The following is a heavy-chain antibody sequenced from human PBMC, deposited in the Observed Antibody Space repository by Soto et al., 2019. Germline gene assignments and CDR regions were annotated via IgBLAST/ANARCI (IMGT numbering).Heavy chain of an antibody. CDR1: GGSISSGGYY. CDR2: IYYSGST. D-gene: IGHD3-22*01. CDR3: ARTSYDSSGTAADP. V-gene: IGHV4-31*03. J-gene: IGHJ5*02. Sequence: QVQLQESGPGLVKPSQTLSLTCTVSGGSISSGGYYWSWIRQHPGKGLEWIGYIYYSGSTYYNPALKIRVTISVATSKNEFSLKLSSVTAADTAVYYCARTSYDSSGTAADPWGQGTLVTVSS.